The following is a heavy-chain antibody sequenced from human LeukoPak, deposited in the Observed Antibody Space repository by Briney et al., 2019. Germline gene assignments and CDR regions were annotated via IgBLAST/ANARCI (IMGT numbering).Heavy chain of an antibody. CDR3: AKDQHQIVVANFDY. CDR2: ISGSGGST. CDR1: GFSVSSNY. V-gene: IGHV3-23*01. J-gene: IGHJ4*02. Sequence: GGSLRLSCAAYGFSVSSNYMSWVRQAPGKGLEWVSAISGSGGSTYYADSVKGRFTISRDNSKNTLYLQMNSLRAEDTAVYYCAKDQHQIVVANFDYWGQGTLVTVSS. D-gene: IGHD3-22*01.